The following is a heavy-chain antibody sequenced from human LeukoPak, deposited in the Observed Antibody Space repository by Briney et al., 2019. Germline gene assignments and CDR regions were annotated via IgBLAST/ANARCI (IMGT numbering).Heavy chain of an antibody. CDR2: IWYDGSNK. D-gene: IGHD2-21*02. CDR1: GFTFGSYG. Sequence: GGSLRLSCAASGFTFGSYGMHWVRQAPGKGLEWVAVIWYDGSNKYYADSVKGRFTISRDNSKNTLYLQMNSLRAEDTALYYCAKDHCGGDCYSGYFDYWGQGTLVTVSS. V-gene: IGHV3-33*06. CDR3: AKDHCGGDCYSGYFDY. J-gene: IGHJ4*02.